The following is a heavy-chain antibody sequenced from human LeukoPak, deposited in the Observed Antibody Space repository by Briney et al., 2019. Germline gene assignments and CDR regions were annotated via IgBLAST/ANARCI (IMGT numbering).Heavy chain of an antibody. V-gene: IGHV3-7*01. J-gene: IGHJ5*02. CDR3: ARDGRGAGSPYNLFDP. D-gene: IGHD6-19*01. Sequence: GSLKLSGAPSGFTFRKYGMNWVRKPQGKGLDWVATIKEDGDEKKYVDSVKGRFTISRDNAKESLYLQMNSLRDEDTAVYYCARDGRGAGSPYNLFDPWGQGTLVIVSS. CDR1: GFTFRKYG. CDR2: IKEDGDEK.